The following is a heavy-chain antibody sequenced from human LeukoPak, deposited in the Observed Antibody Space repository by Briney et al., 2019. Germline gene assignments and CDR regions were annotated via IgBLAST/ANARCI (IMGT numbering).Heavy chain of an antibody. CDR1: EFSVGSNY. J-gene: IGHJ6*03. V-gene: IGHV3-66*01. D-gene: IGHD6-13*01. Sequence: GGSLRLSCAASEFSVGSNYMTWVRQAPGKGLEWVSLIYSGGSTYYADSVKGRFTISRDNSKNTLYLQMNSLRAEDTAVYYCASSSWYYYYMDVWGKGTTVTISS. CDR2: IYSGGST. CDR3: ASSSWYYYYMDV.